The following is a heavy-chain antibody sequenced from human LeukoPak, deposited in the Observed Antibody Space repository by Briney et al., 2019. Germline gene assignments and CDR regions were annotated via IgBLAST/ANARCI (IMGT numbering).Heavy chain of an antibody. CDR1: GYTFTSYD. Sequence: ASVKVSCKASGYTFTSYDINWVRQATGQGLEWMGWMNPNSGNTGYAQKFQGRVTMTRNTSISAAYMELSSLRSEDTAVYYCARARRGTMVRGVIPPYYFDYWGQGTLVTVSS. V-gene: IGHV1-8*01. CDR3: ARARRGTMVRGVIPPYYFDY. J-gene: IGHJ4*02. D-gene: IGHD3-10*01. CDR2: MNPNSGNT.